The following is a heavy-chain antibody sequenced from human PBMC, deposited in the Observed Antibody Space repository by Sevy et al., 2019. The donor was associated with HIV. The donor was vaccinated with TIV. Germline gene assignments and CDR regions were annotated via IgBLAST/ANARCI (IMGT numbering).Heavy chain of an antibody. V-gene: IGHV4-34*01. Sequence: SETLSLTCAVYGGSFSGYYRSWIRQPPGKGLEWIGEINHSGSTNYNPSLKSRVTISVDTSKNQFSLKLSSVTAADTAVYYCASGYCSSTSCYNPYYFDYWGQGTLVTVSS. CDR3: ASGYCSSTSCYNPYYFDY. CDR2: INHSGST. D-gene: IGHD2-2*02. CDR1: GGSFSGYY. J-gene: IGHJ4*02.